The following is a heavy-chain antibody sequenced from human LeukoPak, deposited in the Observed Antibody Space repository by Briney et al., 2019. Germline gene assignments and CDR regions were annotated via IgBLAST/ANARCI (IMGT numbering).Heavy chain of an antibody. CDR1: GGSISTSIYC. CDR2: IYYSGST. Sequence: SETLSLTCTVSGGSISTSIYCWDWIRQPLGKGLEWIGSIYYSGSTYYNPSLKSRLTISIDTSKSQFSLKLSSVTAADTAVYFCARVPRDGWFGGRGEYWGQGTLVTVSS. D-gene: IGHD3-10*01. V-gene: IGHV4-39*07. CDR3: ARVPRDGWFGGRGEY. J-gene: IGHJ4*02.